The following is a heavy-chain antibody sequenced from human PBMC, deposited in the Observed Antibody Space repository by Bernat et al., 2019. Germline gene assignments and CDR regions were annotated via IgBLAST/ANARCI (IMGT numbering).Heavy chain of an antibody. V-gene: IGHV4-31*03. CDR1: GGSISTGDYY. Sequence: QVQLQESGPGLVKPSQTLSLICIVSGGSISTGDYYWSWIRQHPGKGLEWIGYIYYSGNTYYNPSLKSRVTISVDTSKNQFSLKLSSVTAADTAVYFCARVEGAYVDFDIWGQGTMVTVSS. CDR2: IYYSGNT. J-gene: IGHJ3*02. D-gene: IGHD4-17*01. CDR3: ARVEGAYVDFDI.